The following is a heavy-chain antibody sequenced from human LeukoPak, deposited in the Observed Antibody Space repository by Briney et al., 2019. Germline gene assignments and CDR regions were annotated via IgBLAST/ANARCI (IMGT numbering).Heavy chain of an antibody. CDR3: ARVWAEWELLPPTNYYGMDV. J-gene: IGHJ6*02. CDR2: ISGGGSST. Sequence: PGGSLRLSCTASGFRFSNYAMNWVRQAPGKGLEWVSVISGGGSSTYYADSVKGRFTISRDNSKNTLYLQMNSLRAEDTAVYYCARVWAEWELLPPTNYYGMDVWGQGTTVTVSS. D-gene: IGHD1-26*01. V-gene: IGHV3-23*01. CDR1: GFRFSNYA.